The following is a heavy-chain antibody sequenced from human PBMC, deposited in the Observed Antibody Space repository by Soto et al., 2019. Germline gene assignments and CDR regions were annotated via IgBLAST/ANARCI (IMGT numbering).Heavy chain of an antibody. J-gene: IGHJ4*02. D-gene: IGHD6-13*01. CDR3: ARLTNCARVSPYSTSWFSFDY. CDR2: IKQDGSEK. Sequence: PGGSLRLSCAASGYTLSICWMTWVRQAPGKGLEWVANIKQDGSEKYYVDSVKGRFTISRDNAKNSVYLQMDSLRAEDTAMYYCARLTNCARVSPYSTSWFSFDYWGQGSLVTVSS. V-gene: IGHV3-7*05. CDR1: GYTLSICW.